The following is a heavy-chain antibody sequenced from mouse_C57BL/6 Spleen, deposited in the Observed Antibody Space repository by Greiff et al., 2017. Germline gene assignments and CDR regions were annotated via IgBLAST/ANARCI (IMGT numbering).Heavy chain of an antibody. Sequence: VQLQQSGPELVKPGASVKISCKASGYAFSSSWMNWVKQRPGKGLEWIGRIYPGDGDTNYNGKVKGKATLTADKSSSTAYMQLSSLTSEDSAVYFCARPAQATGWFAYWGQGTLVTVSA. CDR3: ARPAQATGWFAY. D-gene: IGHD3-2*02. CDR2: IYPGDGDT. CDR1: GYAFSSSW. J-gene: IGHJ3*01. V-gene: IGHV1-82*01.